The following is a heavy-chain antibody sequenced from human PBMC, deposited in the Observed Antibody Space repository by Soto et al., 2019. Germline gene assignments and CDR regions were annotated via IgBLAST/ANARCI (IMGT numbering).Heavy chain of an antibody. J-gene: IGHJ4*02. CDR2: IIPIFGTA. CDR1: GGTFSSYS. D-gene: IGHD1-26*01. V-gene: IGHV1-69*01. CDR3: ARDGGRHSGGIDY. Sequence: QVQLAQSGAEVKKPGSSVKVSCKASGGTFSSYSINWVRQAPGQRLEWMGEIIPIFGTANYAQKFQGRVTITADESTSTAYMELSSLRSEDTAVYYCARDGGRHSGGIDYWGQGTLVTVSS.